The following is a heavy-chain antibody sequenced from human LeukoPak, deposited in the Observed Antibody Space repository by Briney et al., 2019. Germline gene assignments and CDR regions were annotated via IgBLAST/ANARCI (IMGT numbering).Heavy chain of an antibody. CDR1: GFTFSSYW. CDR3: AKDISPAMGSDDAFDI. V-gene: IGHV3-9*01. D-gene: IGHD5-18*01. Sequence: GGSLRLSCAASGFTFSSYWMSWVRQAPGKGLEWVSGISWNSGSIGYADSVQGRFTISRDNAKNSLYLQMNSLRAEDTALYYCAKDISPAMGSDDAFDIWGQGTMVTVSS. CDR2: ISWNSGSI. J-gene: IGHJ3*02.